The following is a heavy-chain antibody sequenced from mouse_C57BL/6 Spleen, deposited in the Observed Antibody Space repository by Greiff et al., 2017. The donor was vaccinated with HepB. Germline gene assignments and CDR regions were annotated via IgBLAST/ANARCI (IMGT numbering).Heavy chain of an antibody. CDR1: GFTFSDAW. J-gene: IGHJ2*01. CDR3: TRNGYYPLYYFDY. CDR2: IRNKANNHAT. V-gene: IGHV6-6*01. Sequence: EVKLVESGGGLVQPGGSMKLSCAASGFTFSDAWMDWVRQSPEKGLEWVAEIRNKANNHATYYAESVKGRFTISRDDSKSSVYLQMNSLRAEDTGIYYCTRNGYYPLYYFDYWGQGTTLTVSS. D-gene: IGHD2-3*01.